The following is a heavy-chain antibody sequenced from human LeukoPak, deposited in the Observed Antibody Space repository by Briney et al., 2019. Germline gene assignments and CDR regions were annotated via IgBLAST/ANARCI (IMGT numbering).Heavy chain of an antibody. CDR3: TTPRVVVPEVDY. CDR1: GFTFSNAW. V-gene: IGHV3-15*01. D-gene: IGHD2-2*01. Sequence: GGSLRLSCAASGFTFSNAWMSWVRQAPGKGLEWVGRIKSKTDGGTTDYAAPVKGRFTISRGDSKNTLYLQVNSLKTEDTAVYYCTTPRVVVPEVDYWGQGTLVTVSS. CDR2: IKSKTDGGTT. J-gene: IGHJ4*02.